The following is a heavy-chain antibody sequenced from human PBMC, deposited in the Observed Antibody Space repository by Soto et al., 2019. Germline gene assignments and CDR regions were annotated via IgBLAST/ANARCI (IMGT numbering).Heavy chain of an antibody. CDR3: TTDPPVLLWFGEHRPVEY. J-gene: IGHJ4*02. CDR2: IKSKTDGGTT. Sequence: PGGSLRLSCAASGFTFSNAWMSWVRQAPGEGLEWVGRIKSKTDGGTTDYAAPVKGRFTISRDDSKNTLYLQMNSLKTEDTAVYYRTTDPPVLLWFGEHRPVEYWGQGTLVTVSS. V-gene: IGHV3-15*01. CDR1: GFTFSNAW. D-gene: IGHD3-10*01.